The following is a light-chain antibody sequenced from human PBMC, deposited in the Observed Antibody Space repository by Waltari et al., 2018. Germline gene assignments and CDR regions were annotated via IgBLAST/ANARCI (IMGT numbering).Light chain of an antibody. J-gene: IGKJ3*01. CDR2: AAS. V-gene: IGKV1-12*01. Sequence: DIQMTQSPSSLSASVGDKVTITCRASQSIGSWLAWYQQKPGEVPKLVIYAASSLGRGIPSRFSGSGSGTDFTLIITSLQPEDFGNYYCQQGYSSPITFGPGTKVNIK. CDR3: QQGYSSPIT. CDR1: QSIGSW.